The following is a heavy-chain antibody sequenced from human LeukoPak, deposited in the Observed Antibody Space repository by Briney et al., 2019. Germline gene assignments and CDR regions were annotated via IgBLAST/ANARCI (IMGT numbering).Heavy chain of an antibody. J-gene: IGHJ3*02. D-gene: IGHD2-15*01. V-gene: IGHV1-18*01. CDR1: GYTFTSYG. Sequence: GASVKVSCKASGYTFTSYGISWVRQAPGQGLEWMGWISAYNGNTNYAQKLQGRVTMTTDTSTSTVYMELSSLRSEDTAVYYCARDSVGYCSGGSCPIADAFDIWGQGTMVTVSS. CDR2: ISAYNGNT. CDR3: ARDSVGYCSGGSCPIADAFDI.